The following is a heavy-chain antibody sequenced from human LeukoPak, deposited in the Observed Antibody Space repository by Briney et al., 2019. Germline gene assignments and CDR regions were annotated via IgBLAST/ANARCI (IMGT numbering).Heavy chain of an antibody. CDR2: INHSGST. J-gene: IGHJ3*02. D-gene: IGHD3-22*01. CDR1: GGSFSGYY. Sequence: SETLSLTCAVYGGSFSGYYWSWIRQPPGKGLEWIGEINHSGSTNYNPSLKSRVTISIDTSKNQFSLKLSSVTAADTAVYYCARVSPLGDSSGCYLGAFDIWGQGTMVTVSS. CDR3: ARVSPLGDSSGCYLGAFDI. V-gene: IGHV4-34*01.